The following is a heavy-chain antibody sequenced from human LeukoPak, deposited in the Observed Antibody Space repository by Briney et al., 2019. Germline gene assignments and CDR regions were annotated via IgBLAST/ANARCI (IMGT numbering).Heavy chain of an antibody. CDR1: GGSLSTYY. CDR3: ARLEAY. CDR2: IYYTGST. Sequence: SETLSLTCTVSGGSLSTYYWSWIRQPPGKGLEWMGYIYYTGSTYYNPSLKSRVTISVDTSKNQFSLKLSSVTAADTAVYYCARLEAYWGQGTLVTVSS. J-gene: IGHJ4*02. D-gene: IGHD3-3*01. V-gene: IGHV4-59*08.